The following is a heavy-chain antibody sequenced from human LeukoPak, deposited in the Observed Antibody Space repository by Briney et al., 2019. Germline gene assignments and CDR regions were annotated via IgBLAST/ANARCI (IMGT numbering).Heavy chain of an antibody. CDR2: IKQDGGEK. D-gene: IGHD1-14*01. CDR1: GFTFSSYW. J-gene: IGHJ3*02. CDR3: ARSGKCWRGAFDI. Sequence: PGGSLRLSCVVSGFTFSSYWMNWFRQAPAKGLEWVASIKQDGGEKSYVDSVKGRFTISRDNAKNSLYLQMSSLRAEDTAVYYCARSGKCWRGAFDIWGQGTMVTVSS. V-gene: IGHV3-7*01.